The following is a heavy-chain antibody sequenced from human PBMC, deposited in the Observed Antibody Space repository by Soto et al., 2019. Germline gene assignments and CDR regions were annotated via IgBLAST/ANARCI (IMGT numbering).Heavy chain of an antibody. CDR3: VRLTSRASYFDA. D-gene: IGHD2-2*01. CDR1: GFTFSSFS. Sequence: PGGSLRLSCAASGFTFSSFSMDWVRQAPGKGLEWVSSISSSGSYISYADSVKGRFTLPRDNAKNSLELQMDSLRAEDTAVYYCVRLTSRASYFDAWGQGAPVTVSS. CDR2: ISSSGSYI. V-gene: IGHV3-21*01. J-gene: IGHJ4*02.